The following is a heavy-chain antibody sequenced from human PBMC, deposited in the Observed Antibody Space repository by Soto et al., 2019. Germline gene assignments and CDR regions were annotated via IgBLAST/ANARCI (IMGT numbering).Heavy chain of an antibody. Sequence: SVKVSCKASGGTFSSYAVSWVRQAPGQGLEWMGGIIPIFGTANYAQKFQGRVTITADESTSTAYMELSSLRSEDTAVYYCAREIRLERHFDLWGRGTLVTVSS. D-gene: IGHD1-1*01. J-gene: IGHJ2*01. CDR2: IIPIFGTA. CDR3: AREIRLERHFDL. CDR1: GGTFSSYA. V-gene: IGHV1-69*13.